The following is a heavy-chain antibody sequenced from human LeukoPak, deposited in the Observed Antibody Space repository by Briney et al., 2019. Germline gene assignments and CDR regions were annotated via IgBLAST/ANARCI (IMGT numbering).Heavy chain of an antibody. Sequence: PGGSLRLSCAASGFTFSSYAMHWVRQAPGKGLEYVSAISSNGGSTYYANSVKGRFTISRDNSKNTLYLQMGSLRAEDMAVYYCARDLDRNPWGYSYGHYWGQGTLVTVSS. V-gene: IGHV3-64*01. CDR2: ISSNGGST. CDR1: GFTFSSYA. J-gene: IGHJ4*02. D-gene: IGHD5-18*01. CDR3: ARDLDRNPWGYSYGHY.